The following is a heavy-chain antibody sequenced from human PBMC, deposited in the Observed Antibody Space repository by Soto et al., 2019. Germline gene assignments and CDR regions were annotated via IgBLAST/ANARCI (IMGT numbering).Heavy chain of an antibody. V-gene: IGHV1-46*01. J-gene: IGHJ5*02. CDR3: ARSSGGNFGIIIEGANWFAP. D-gene: IGHD1-26*01. CDR1: RDTFTSYY. Sequence: ASVKVSCKAPRDTFTSYYINWVRQAPGRGLEWMGVINPHGGSTAYAQKFKGRVTLTRDTSASTVYMEVSSLTSEGTAMYYCARSSGGNFGIIIEGANWFAPWGQGTLVTVSS. CDR2: INPHGGST.